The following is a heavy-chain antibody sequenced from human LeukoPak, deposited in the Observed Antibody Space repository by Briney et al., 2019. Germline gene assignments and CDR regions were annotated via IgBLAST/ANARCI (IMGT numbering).Heavy chain of an antibody. CDR3: ARHGHSSSSPFSY. V-gene: IGHV4-59*08. Sequence: SETLSLTCTVSGGSISSYYWSWIRQPPGKGLEWIGYIYYSGSTNYNPSLKSRVTISVDTSKNQFSLKLSSATAADTAVYYCARHGHSSSSPFSYWGQGTLVTVSS. J-gene: IGHJ4*02. CDR1: GGSISSYY. D-gene: IGHD6-6*01. CDR2: IYYSGST.